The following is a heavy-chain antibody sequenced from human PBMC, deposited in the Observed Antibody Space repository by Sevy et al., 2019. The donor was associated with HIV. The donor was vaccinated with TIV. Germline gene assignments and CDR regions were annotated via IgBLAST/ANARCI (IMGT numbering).Heavy chain of an antibody. D-gene: IGHD3-3*01. J-gene: IGHJ4*02. V-gene: IGHV3-7*01. Sequence: GGSLRLSCAASGFTFSSYWMSWVRQAPGKGLEWVANIKQDGSEKYYVDSVKGRFTISRDNAKNSLYLQMNSLRAEDTAVYYCAREAAGYDFWSGYSGRPYYLDYWGQGTLVTVSS. CDR2: IKQDGSEK. CDR1: GFTFSSYW. CDR3: AREAAGYDFWSGYSGRPYYLDY.